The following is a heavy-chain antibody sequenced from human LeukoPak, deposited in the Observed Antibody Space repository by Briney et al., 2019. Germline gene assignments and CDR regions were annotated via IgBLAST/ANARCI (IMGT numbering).Heavy chain of an antibody. J-gene: IGHJ6*02. CDR2: ISPYNGNT. Sequence: ASVTVSCKASGYTFINYGINWVRQAPGQGLEWMGWISPYNGNTNYAQKFQGRVTMTTDTSTSTAYMELRSLRSDDTAVYYCARAPQRNLSYYYGMDVWGQGTTVPVSS. CDR1: GYTFINYG. V-gene: IGHV1-18*01. CDR3: ARAPQRNLSYYYGMDV.